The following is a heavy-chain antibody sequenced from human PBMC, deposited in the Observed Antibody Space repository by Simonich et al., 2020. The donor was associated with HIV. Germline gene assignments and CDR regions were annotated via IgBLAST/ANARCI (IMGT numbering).Heavy chain of an antibody. CDR2: ISFDGSNK. J-gene: IGHJ4*02. V-gene: IGHV3-30*07. CDR3: ASGGSISSVWADDY. CDR1: GFTFSSYA. Sequence: QVQLVESGGGVVQPGRSLRLSCAASGFTFSSYAMHGVRQAPGKGLEWEAVISFDGSNKNYTDSVKGRFTISRDNSKNTLYLQMNSLRAEDTAVYYCASGGSISSVWADDYWGQGTLVTVSS. D-gene: IGHD3-16*01.